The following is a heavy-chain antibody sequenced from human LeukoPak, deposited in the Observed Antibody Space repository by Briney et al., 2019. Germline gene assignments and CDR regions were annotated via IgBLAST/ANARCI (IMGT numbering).Heavy chain of an antibody. CDR2: ISSNGGST. J-gene: IGHJ3*02. V-gene: IGHV3-64*01. D-gene: IGHD2-15*01. Sequence: PGGSLRLSCAASGFTFSSYAMHWVRQAPGKGLEYVSAISSNGGSTYYANSVKGRFTISRDNSKNTLYLQMGSLRAEDMAVYYCARDRCSGGSCFGAFDIWGQGTMVTVSS. CDR1: GFTFSSYA. CDR3: ARDRCSGGSCFGAFDI.